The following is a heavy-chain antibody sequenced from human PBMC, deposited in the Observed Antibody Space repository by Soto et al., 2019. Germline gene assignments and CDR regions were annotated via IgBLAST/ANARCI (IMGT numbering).Heavy chain of an antibody. Sequence: ASVKVSCKASGYTFTSYAMHWVRQAPGQRLEWMGWINAGNGNTKYSQKFQGRVTITRDTSASTAYMELSSLRSEDTAVYYCARDWGGYSGYDYYYYVMDVWGQGTKVTVSS. CDR2: INAGNGNT. V-gene: IGHV1-3*01. CDR3: ARDWGGYSGYDYYYYVMDV. J-gene: IGHJ6*02. D-gene: IGHD5-12*01. CDR1: GYTFTSYA.